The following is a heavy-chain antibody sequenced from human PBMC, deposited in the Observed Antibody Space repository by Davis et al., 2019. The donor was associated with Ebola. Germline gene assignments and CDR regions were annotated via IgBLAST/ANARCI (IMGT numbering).Heavy chain of an antibody. CDR3: AREIYTARGAFDY. V-gene: IGHV4-39*07. CDR1: GGSISSGDYY. D-gene: IGHD5-18*01. J-gene: IGHJ4*02. CDR2: INHSGST. Sequence: SETLSLTCTVSGGSISSGDYYWSWIRQPPGKGLEWIGEINHSGSTNYNPSLKSRVTISVDTSKNQFSLKLSSVTAADTAVYYCAREIYTARGAFDYWGQGTLVTVSS.